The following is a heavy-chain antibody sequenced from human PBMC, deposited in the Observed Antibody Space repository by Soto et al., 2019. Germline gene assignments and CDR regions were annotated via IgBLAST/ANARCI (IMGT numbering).Heavy chain of an antibody. V-gene: IGHV3-30-3*01. D-gene: IGHD2-21*02. CDR2: ISYDGSNK. CDR1: GFTFSSYA. CDR3: ARDNGPLYCGGDCYPGAFDI. Sequence: QVQLVESGGGVVQPGRSLRLSCAASGFTFSSYAMHWVRQAPGKGLEWVAVISYDGSNKYYADSVKGRFTISRDNSKNTLYLQMNSLRAEDTAVYYCARDNGPLYCGGDCYPGAFDIWGQGTMVTVSS. J-gene: IGHJ3*02.